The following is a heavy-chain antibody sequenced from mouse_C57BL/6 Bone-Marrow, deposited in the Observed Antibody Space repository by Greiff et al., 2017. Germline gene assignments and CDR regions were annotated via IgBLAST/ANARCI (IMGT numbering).Heavy chain of an antibody. Sequence: QVQLKESGPELVKPGASVKISCKASGYAFSSSWMNWVKQRPGTGLEWIGRIYPGDGDTNYTGQFKGQATLTADKSSSTAYMQLSSLTSEDSAVYVCARRDYYGSSYDAMDYSSQGTSVTVAA. D-gene: IGHD1-1*01. CDR1: GYAFSSSW. CDR2: IYPGDGDT. V-gene: IGHV1-82*01. CDR3: ARRDYYGSSYDAMDY. J-gene: IGHJ4*01.